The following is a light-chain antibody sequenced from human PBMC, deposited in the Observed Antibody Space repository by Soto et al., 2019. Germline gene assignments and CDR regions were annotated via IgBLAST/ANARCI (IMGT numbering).Light chain of an antibody. J-gene: IGKJ5*01. CDR1: QNINNY. CDR2: SAS. CDR3: EQTYSTPVT. Sequence: DIQMTQSPSSLSASVGDRDTVTCRTSQNINNYLNWYQQRPGKAPKLLIYSASTVQSGVPLRFSGSVSGTDSTLTISSLEPEDFATYYCEQTYSTPVTFGQGTRLEIK. V-gene: IGKV1-39*01.